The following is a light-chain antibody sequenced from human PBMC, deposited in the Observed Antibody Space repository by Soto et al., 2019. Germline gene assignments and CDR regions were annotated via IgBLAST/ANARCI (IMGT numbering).Light chain of an antibody. V-gene: IGKV1-39*01. CDR3: QQSYTTPRT. CDR1: QSISSY. CDR2: AAS. Sequence: DIQMTQSPSSLYASVGDGVTITCRASQSISSYLNWYQQKPGKAPKLLIYAASSLQSGVPSRFSGSGSGTDLTLTISSRQPEDFATYYCQQSYTTPRTFGQGTRVEIK. J-gene: IGKJ1*01.